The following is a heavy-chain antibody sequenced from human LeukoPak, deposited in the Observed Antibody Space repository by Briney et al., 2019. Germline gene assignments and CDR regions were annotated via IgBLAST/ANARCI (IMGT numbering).Heavy chain of an antibody. V-gene: IGHV4-4*07. J-gene: IGHJ6*03. Sequence: PSETLSLTCTVSGGSISSYYWSWIRQPAGKGLEWIGRIYTSGSTNYNPSLKSRVTMSVDTSENQFSLKLSSVTAADTAVYYCARDGKIAVAGTLYYYYYMDVWGKGTTVTVSS. CDR3: ARDGKIAVAGTLYYYYYMDV. CDR1: GGSISSYY. D-gene: IGHD6-19*01. CDR2: IYTSGST.